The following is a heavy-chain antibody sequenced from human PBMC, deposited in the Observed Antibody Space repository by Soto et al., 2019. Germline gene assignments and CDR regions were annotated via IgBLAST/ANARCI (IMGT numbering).Heavy chain of an antibody. CDR3: ARDRAYYYMDV. V-gene: IGHV3-48*01. Sequence: EVQLVESGGGLVQPGGSLRLSCTASGFTFSTYYINWVRQAPGKGLEWVSCIDNTGGTIYYADSVTGRFTVSRDNTKNSLYLQMNSLRAEDTAVYYCARDRAYYYMDVWGTGTTVTVSS. CDR1: GFTFSTYY. D-gene: IGHD3-10*01. J-gene: IGHJ6*03. CDR2: IDNTGGTI.